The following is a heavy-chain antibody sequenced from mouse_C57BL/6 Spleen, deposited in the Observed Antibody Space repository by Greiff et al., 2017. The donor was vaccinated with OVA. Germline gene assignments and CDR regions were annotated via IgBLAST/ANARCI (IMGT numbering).Heavy chain of an antibody. CDR3: ARSGVTTLAMDY. CDR1: GYAFSSYW. D-gene: IGHD2-3*01. J-gene: IGHJ4*01. CDR2: IYPGDGDT. Sequence: QVQLQQSGAELVKPGASVKISCKASGYAFSSYWMNWVKQRPGKGLEWIGQIYPGDGDTNYNGKFKGKATLTADKSSSTAYMQLSSLTSEDSAVYFCARSGVTTLAMDYWGQGTSVTVSS. V-gene: IGHV1-80*01.